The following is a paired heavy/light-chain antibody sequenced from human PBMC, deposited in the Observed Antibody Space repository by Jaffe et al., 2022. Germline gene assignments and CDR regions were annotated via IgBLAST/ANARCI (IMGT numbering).Light chain of an antibody. CDR1: SSDVGNYNL. Sequence: QSALTQPASVSGSPGQSITISCTGTSSDVGNYNLVSWYQQYPGKAPELVIYEVNKRPSGISNRFSGSKSGNTASLTISGLQGEDEADYYCCSFAGGGISWVFGGGTKLTVL. V-gene: IGLV2-23*02. CDR2: EVN. CDR3: CSFAGGGISWV. J-gene: IGLJ3*02.
Heavy chain of an antibody. CDR2: IGSGGNI. Sequence: EVQLVESGGGLVQPGGSLRLSCSMTGLSLRGCHMNWVRQAPGRGLEWVSYIGSGGNIYYADSVNGRFTISRDNDKNSLYLQMNTLRADDTAVYYCVRDQDYAFQSWGQGTLVAVSS. CDR3: VRDQDYAFQS. V-gene: IGHV3-48*01. CDR1: GLSLRGCH. D-gene: IGHD4-17*01. J-gene: IGHJ5*02.